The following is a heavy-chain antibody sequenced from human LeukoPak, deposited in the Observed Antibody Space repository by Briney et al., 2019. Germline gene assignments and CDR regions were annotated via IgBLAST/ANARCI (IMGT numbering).Heavy chain of an antibody. CDR3: ARGVPLRDYYDSSGSFDY. Sequence: SQTLSLTCTVSGGSISSGGYYWSWIRQHPGKGLEWIGYIYYSGSTYYNPSLKSRVTMSVDTSKNQFSLKLSSVTAADTAVYYCARGVPLRDYYDSSGSFDYWGQGTLVTVSS. J-gene: IGHJ4*02. V-gene: IGHV4-31*03. D-gene: IGHD3-22*01. CDR2: IYYSGST. CDR1: GGSISSGGYY.